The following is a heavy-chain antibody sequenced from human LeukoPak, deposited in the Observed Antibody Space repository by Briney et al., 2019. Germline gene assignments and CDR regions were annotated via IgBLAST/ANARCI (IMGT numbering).Heavy chain of an antibody. CDR2: INSDGTTS. CDR1: GFTFSSYW. J-gene: IGHJ4*02. D-gene: IGHD5-12*01. Sequence: PGGSLRLSCAVSGFTFSSYWMHWVRHAPGKGLVWVSRINSDGTTSTYADSVKGRFTISRDNAKNTLFLQMNSLRVEDTAVYYCVRDKREWLSPFDYWGQGTLVTVSS. CDR3: VRDKREWLSPFDY. V-gene: IGHV3-74*01.